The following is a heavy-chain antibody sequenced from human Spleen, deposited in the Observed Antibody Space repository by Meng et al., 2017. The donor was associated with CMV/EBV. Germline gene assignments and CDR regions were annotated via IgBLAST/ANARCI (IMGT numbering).Heavy chain of an antibody. CDR1: GGTFSSYA. CDR2: MNPNSGNT. CDR3: ASWNYYDSSGSGGLDY. V-gene: IGHV1-8*02. D-gene: IGHD3-22*01. Sequence: ASVKVSCKASGGTFSSYAISWVRQAPGQGLEWMGWMNPNSGNTGYAQKFQGRVTMTRNTSISTAYMELNSLRSEDTAVYYCASWNYYDSSGSGGLDYWGQGTLVTVSS. J-gene: IGHJ4*02.